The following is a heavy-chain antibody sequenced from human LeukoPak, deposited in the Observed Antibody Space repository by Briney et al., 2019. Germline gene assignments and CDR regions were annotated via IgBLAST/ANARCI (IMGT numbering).Heavy chain of an antibody. V-gene: IGHV3-7*01. Sequence: GGSLRLSCAASAFTFSSYWMSWVRQAPGKGPEWVANIKQDGSEKYYVDSVKGRFTISRDNAKNSLYLQMNSLRAEDTAVYYCARDSGGNSGYWGQGTLVTVSS. CDR2: IKQDGSEK. J-gene: IGHJ4*02. CDR1: AFTFSSYW. CDR3: ARDSGGNSGY. D-gene: IGHD4-23*01.